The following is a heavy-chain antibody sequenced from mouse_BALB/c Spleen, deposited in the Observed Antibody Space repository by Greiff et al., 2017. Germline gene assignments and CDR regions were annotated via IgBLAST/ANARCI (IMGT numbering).Heavy chain of an antibody. CDR1: GYTFTDYW. D-gene: IGHD2-10*02. V-gene: IGHV1-69*02. CDR2: IDTSDSYT. CDR3: YGNYLFAY. Sequence: VQLQQSGAELARPGASVKMSCKASGYTFTDYWMHWVKQRPGQGLEWIGAIDTSDSYTSYKQKFKGKATLTVDESSSTAYMQLSSLTSEDSAVYCLYGNYLFAYWGQGTLVTVSA. J-gene: IGHJ3*01.